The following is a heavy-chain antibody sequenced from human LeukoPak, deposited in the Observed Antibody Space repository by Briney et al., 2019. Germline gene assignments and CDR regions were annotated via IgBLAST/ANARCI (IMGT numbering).Heavy chain of an antibody. J-gene: IGHJ4*02. V-gene: IGHV3-23*01. CDR2: IGSSGGST. CDR3: ANEIRPNDY. CDR1: GFTFNNYP. Sequence: PGGSLRLSCAASGFTFNNYPMSWVRQAPGKGLEWVSVIGSSGGSTHYADSVKGRFTISRDNSRNTLSLQMNSLRVEDTAVYYCANEIRPNDYWGQGTLVTVSS.